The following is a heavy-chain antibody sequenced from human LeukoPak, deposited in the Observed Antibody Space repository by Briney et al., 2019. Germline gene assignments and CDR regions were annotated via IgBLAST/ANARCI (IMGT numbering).Heavy chain of an antibody. V-gene: IGHV1-69*04. CDR1: GGTFSSYA. D-gene: IGHD6-19*01. Sequence: ASVKVSCKASGGTFSSYAISWVRQAPGQGLEWMGRTIPILGIANYAQKFQGRVTITADKSTSTAYMELSSLRSEDTAVYYCARDSYQKPVRAVAENWGQGTLVTVSS. CDR2: TIPILGIA. CDR3: ARDSYQKPVRAVAEN. J-gene: IGHJ4*02.